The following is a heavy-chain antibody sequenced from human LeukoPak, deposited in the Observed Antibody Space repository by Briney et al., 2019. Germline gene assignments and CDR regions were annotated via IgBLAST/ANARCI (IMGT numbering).Heavy chain of an antibody. CDR1: GGSISNYY. Sequence: PSETLSLTCTVSGGSISNYYGSWIRQPAGKGLEWIGRIYSSETTDYNPSLQGRAAMSVGTSKNQFSLKLSSVTAADTAVYYCARTHCSGGNCYHFDYWGQGTLVTVSS. CDR2: IYSSETT. CDR3: ARTHCSGGNCYHFDY. D-gene: IGHD2-15*01. V-gene: IGHV4-4*07. J-gene: IGHJ4*02.